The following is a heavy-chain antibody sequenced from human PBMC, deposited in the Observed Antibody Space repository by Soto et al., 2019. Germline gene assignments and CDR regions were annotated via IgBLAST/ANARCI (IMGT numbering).Heavy chain of an antibody. CDR3: AGRYCTNGVCYTTYYYYIDV. J-gene: IGHJ6*03. Sequence: EVQLLESGGGLVQPGGSLRLSCAASGFTFSTYAMSWFRQDPGKWLEWVSTITTSGGNTYYADSVQGRFTISRDNSKNTLYLQMNSLRAEDTAVYYCAGRYCTNGVCYTTYYYYIDVWGKGTTVTVSS. CDR2: ITTSGGNT. CDR1: GFTFSTYA. V-gene: IGHV3-23*01. D-gene: IGHD2-8*01.